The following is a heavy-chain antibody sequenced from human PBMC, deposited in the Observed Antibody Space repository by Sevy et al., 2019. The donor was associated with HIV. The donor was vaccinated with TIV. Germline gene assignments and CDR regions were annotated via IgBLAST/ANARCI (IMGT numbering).Heavy chain of an antibody. CDR1: GFTFSTYA. D-gene: IGHD3-16*01. Sequence: GGSLRLSCAASGFTFSTYAMSWVRQAPEKGLEWVDNIKQDGSKKYYVDSVKGRFIMSRDNAKNSLYLEMNSLRAEDTAVYYCARLKLHYDPYYFDLWGQGTLVTVSS. CDR3: ARLKLHYDPYYFDL. V-gene: IGHV3-7*01. J-gene: IGHJ4*02. CDR2: IKQDGSKK.